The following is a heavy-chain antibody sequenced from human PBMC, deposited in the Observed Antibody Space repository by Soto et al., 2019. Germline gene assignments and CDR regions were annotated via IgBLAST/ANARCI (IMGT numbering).Heavy chain of an antibody. D-gene: IGHD6-13*01. J-gene: IGHJ4*01. CDR1: GDSIIGTHW. CDR2: THHSRGT. Sequence: SETLSLSCAVSGDSIIGTHWWSWVRRPPGKGLEFIGETHHSRGTNYNPSLRSRVTMSLDKSKNQLSLILYSVTAADTGVYYCARYSAASSTYYFDYWGQGTLVT. CDR3: ARYSAASSTYYFDY. V-gene: IGHV4-4*02.